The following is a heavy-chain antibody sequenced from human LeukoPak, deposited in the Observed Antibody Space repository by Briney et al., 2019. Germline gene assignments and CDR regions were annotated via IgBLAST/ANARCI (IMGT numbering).Heavy chain of an antibody. D-gene: IGHD4-17*01. Sequence: GGSLRLSCAASGFTVSSNYMSWVRQAPGKGLEWVSVIYSGGSTYYADSVKGRFTISRDNSKNTLYLQMNSLRAEDTAVYYCAKDLGCDYGDYVFFYYFDYGGQGPLVTVPS. CDR3: AKDLGCDYGDYVFFYYFDY. CDR1: GFTVSSNY. J-gene: IGHJ4*02. CDR2: IYSGGST. V-gene: IGHV3-66*01.